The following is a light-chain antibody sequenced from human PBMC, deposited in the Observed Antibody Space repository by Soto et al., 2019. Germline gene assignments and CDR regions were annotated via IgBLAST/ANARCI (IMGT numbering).Light chain of an antibody. CDR2: GAS. CDR3: QPYNNSPFT. Sequence: EIGLTQSPGTLSLSPGERATLSFRASQSVSSYLAWYQENPGQAPRLLIYGASSRATGIPDRFSGSGSGTDFTLTISRLEPEDFALYYGQPYNNSPFTFGQGTKLEIK. CDR1: QSVSSY. J-gene: IGKJ2*01. V-gene: IGKV3-20*01.